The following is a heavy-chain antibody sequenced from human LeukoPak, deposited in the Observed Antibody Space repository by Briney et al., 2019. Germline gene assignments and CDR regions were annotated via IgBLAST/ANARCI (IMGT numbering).Heavy chain of an antibody. Sequence: GGSLRLSCAASGFTFSSYSMNWVRQAPGKGLEWVSSISSSSSYIYYADSVKDRFTISRDNAKNSLYLQMNSLRAEDTAVYYCARMMRGAFDIWGQGTMVTVSS. J-gene: IGHJ3*02. CDR3: ARMMRGAFDI. V-gene: IGHV3-21*01. CDR1: GFTFSSYS. D-gene: IGHD3-10*01. CDR2: ISSSSSYI.